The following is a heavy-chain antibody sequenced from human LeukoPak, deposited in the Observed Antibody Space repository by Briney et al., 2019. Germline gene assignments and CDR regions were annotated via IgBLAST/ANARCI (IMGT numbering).Heavy chain of an antibody. CDR1: GFTFSSYA. J-gene: IGHJ5*02. V-gene: IGHV3-23*01. D-gene: IGHD2-2*01. CDR3: GKCSSTSCYASLDP. CDR2: ITGNDGST. Sequence: GGSLRLSCAASGFTFSSYAMSWVRQAPGKGLEWVSSITGNDGSTYYADSVKGRFTISRDNSRDTLYLRMNSLTAEDTAVYYCGKCSSTSCYASLDPWGQGTLVTVSS.